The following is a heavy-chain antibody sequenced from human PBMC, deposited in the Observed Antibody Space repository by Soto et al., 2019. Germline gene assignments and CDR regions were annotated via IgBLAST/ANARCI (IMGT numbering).Heavy chain of an antibody. CDR3: ATPVTRLIAFDL. J-gene: IGHJ3*01. CDR2: IYASDST. V-gene: IGHV3-53*01. D-gene: IGHD4-17*01. Sequence: PGGSLRLSCVASGFTVSSHYMTWVRQTPGNGLEWVSIIYASDSTFYADSVKGRFTISRDNSKNTVYLQLNSLRAEDTAVYYCATPVTRLIAFDLWGQGTMVTVSS. CDR1: GFTVSSHY.